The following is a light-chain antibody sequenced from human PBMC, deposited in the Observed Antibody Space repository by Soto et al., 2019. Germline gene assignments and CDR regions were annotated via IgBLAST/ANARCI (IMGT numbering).Light chain of an antibody. Sequence: QSVLTQPASVSGSPGQSITISCTGTSSDVGGYDYVSWYQQLPGKAPKLLIYDVNNRPSGVSHRFSGSKSGNTASLTISGRQAEDEADYYCSSYTGSSTFVVGTGTKV. CDR3: SSYTGSSTFV. CDR1: SSDVGGYDY. J-gene: IGLJ1*01. V-gene: IGLV2-14*01. CDR2: DVN.